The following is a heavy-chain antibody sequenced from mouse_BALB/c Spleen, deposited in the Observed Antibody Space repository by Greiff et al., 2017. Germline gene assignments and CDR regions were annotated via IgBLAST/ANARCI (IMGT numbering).Heavy chain of an antibody. V-gene: IGHV5-9-4*01. D-gene: IGHD2-14*01. CDR3: ARGRDRSFDY. CDR1: GFTFSSYA. CDR2: ISSGGSYT. J-gene: IGHJ2*01. Sequence: EVKVVESGGGLVKPGGSLKLSCAASGFTFSSYAMSWVRQSPEKRLEWVAEISSGGSYTYYPDTVTGRFTISRDNAKNTLYLEMSSLRSEDTAMYYYARGRDRSFDYWGQGTTLTVSS.